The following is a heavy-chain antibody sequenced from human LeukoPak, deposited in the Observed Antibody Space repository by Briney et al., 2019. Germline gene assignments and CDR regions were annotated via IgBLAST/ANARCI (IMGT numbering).Heavy chain of an antibody. D-gene: IGHD4-17*01. Sequence: GGSLRLSCAASGFTVSSKYMSWVRQAPGKGLEWVSVIYSGGSTYYADSVKGRFTISRDNSKNTLYLQMNSLRAEDTAVYYCARGYGDFPFDYWGQGTLVTVSS. CDR1: GFTVSSKY. CDR3: ARGYGDFPFDY. J-gene: IGHJ4*02. CDR2: IYSGGST. V-gene: IGHV3-53*01.